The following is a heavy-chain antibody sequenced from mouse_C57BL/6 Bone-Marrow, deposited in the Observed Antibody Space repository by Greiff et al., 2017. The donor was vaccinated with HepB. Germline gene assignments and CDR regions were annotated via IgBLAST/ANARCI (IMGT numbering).Heavy chain of an antibody. V-gene: IGHV1-82*01. CDR3: ARKEGY. Sequence: VKLQQSGPELVKPGASVKISCKASGYAFSSSWMNWVKQRPGKGLEWIGRIYPGDGDTNYNGKFKGKATLTADKSSSTAYMQLSSLTSEDSAVYFCARKEGYWGQGTLVTVSA. CDR1: GYAFSSSW. CDR2: IYPGDGDT. J-gene: IGHJ3*01.